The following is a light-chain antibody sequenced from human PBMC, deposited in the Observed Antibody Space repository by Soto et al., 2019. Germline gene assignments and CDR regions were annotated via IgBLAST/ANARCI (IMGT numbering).Light chain of an antibody. CDR3: QQYNNWPIT. Sequence: EIVLTQSPATLSLSPGERATLSFRASQSVPTNLAWYQQKPGQAPRLLIYGASTRATGIPARFSGSGSGTDFTLTISSLQSEDFAIYYCQQYNNWPITFGQGTRLEIK. V-gene: IGKV3-15*01. CDR1: QSVPTN. J-gene: IGKJ5*01. CDR2: GAS.